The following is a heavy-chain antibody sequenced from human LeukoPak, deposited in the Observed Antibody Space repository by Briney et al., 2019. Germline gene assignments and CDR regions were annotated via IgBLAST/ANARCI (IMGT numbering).Heavy chain of an antibody. D-gene: IGHD4-17*01. CDR2: IYSNGNT. CDR1: GGSISSTGHY. J-gene: IGHJ4*02. Sequence: SETLSLTCSVSGGSISSTGHYWGWIRQSPEKGLDWIGSIYSNGNTYYNPSVKSRVTMSVDTSKNQFSLKLTSMTAPETAVYYCARSATVTTGYFDYWGQGALVTVSS. V-gene: IGHV4-39*07. CDR3: ARSATVTTGYFDY.